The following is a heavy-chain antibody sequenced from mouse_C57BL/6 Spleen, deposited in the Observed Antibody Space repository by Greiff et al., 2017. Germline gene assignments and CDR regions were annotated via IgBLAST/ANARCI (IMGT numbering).Heavy chain of an antibody. CDR2: LYPGAGDT. CDR3: ARSATVVASWYFDV. D-gene: IGHD1-1*01. CDR1: GYAFSSYW. V-gene: IGHV1-80*01. Sequence: VQLQESGAELVKPGASVKISCKASGYAFSSYWMNWVKQTPGKGLEWIGQLYPGAGDTTYKGKFKGKATLTADKSSSTAYMQLSSLTSEDSAVYFCARSATVVASWYFDVWGKGTTVTVSS. J-gene: IGHJ1*03.